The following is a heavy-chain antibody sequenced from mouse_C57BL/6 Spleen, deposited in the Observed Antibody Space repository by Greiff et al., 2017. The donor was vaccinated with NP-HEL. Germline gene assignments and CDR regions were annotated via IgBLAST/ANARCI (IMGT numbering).Heavy chain of an antibody. Sequence: VQLQQPGAEPVKPGASVKMSCKASGYTFTSYWITWVKQRPGQGLEWIGDIYPGSGSTNYNEKFQSKATLTVDKSSSTAYMQLSSLTSEDSAVYYCARYVGYGSGYFDVWGTGTTVTVSS. CDR3: ARYVGYGSGYFDV. D-gene: IGHD1-1*01. CDR2: IYPGSGST. V-gene: IGHV1-55*01. J-gene: IGHJ1*03. CDR1: GYTFTSYW.